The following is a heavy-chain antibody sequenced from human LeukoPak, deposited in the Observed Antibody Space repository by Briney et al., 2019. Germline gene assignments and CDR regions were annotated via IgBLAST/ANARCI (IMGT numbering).Heavy chain of an antibody. CDR1: GFTFSSYS. V-gene: IGHV3-21*01. CDR3: ARGNDYYDTSGYYY. CDR2: ISSSSSYI. Sequence: PGGSLRLSCAASGFTFSSYSMNWVRQAPGKGLEWVSFISSSSSYIYYVDSVKGRFIISRDNAKNSLYLQMNSLRAEDTAVYYCARGNDYYDTSGYYYWGQGTLVTVSS. J-gene: IGHJ4*02. D-gene: IGHD3-22*01.